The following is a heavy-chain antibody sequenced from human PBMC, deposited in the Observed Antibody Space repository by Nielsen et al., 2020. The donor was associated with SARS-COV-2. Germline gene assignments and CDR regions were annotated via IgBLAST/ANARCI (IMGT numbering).Heavy chain of an antibody. V-gene: IGHV4-59*13. Sequence: SETLSLTCTVSGGSISSYYWSWIRQPPGKGLEWIGYIYYSGSTNYNPSLKSRVTISVDTSKNQFSLKLSSVTAADTAVYYCARAFPGQTYYDFWSGYYTGSWFEPWGQGTMVTVSS. CDR1: GGSISSYY. CDR3: ARAFPGQTYYDFWSGYYTGSWFEP. D-gene: IGHD3-3*01. CDR2: IYYSGST. J-gene: IGHJ5*02.